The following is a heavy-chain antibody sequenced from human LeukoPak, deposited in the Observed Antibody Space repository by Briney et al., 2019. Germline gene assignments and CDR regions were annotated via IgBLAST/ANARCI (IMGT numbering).Heavy chain of an antibody. D-gene: IGHD6-13*01. V-gene: IGHV1-69*06. J-gene: IGHJ4*02. CDR1: GGTFSTYA. CDR2: ITPIFGKA. Sequence: SVKVSCKASGGTFSTYAISWVRQAPGQGLEWMGGITPIFGKANYAQRFQGRVTITADKSTSTAYMELSSLRSEDTAVYYCAEHTSNWYHFEYWGQGTLVTVSS. CDR3: AEHTSNWYHFEY.